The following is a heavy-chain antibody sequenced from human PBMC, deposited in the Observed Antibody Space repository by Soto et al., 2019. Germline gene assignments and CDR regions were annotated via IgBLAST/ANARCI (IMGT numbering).Heavy chain of an antibody. CDR2: IIPIFGTA. J-gene: IGHJ5*02. CDR1: GGTFSSYA. Sequence: QVQLVQSGAEVKKPGSSVKVSCKASGGTFSSYAISWVRQAPGQGLEWMGGIIPIFGTANYAQKFQGRVTITADESTSTAYMELSSLRSEDTAVYYCAREGTSVTMIVGPRWFDTWGQGNLVTVAS. CDR3: AREGTSVTMIVGPRWFDT. V-gene: IGHV1-69*12. D-gene: IGHD3-22*01.